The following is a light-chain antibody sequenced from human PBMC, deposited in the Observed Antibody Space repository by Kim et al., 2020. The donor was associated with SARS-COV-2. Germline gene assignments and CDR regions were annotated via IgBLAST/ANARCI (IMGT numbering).Light chain of an antibody. J-gene: IGKJ2*01. V-gene: IGKV1-5*03. Sequence: EINVTQTPSTLPASVGDRVSMTCRASQNINNWVAWYQQKPGKAPRLLIYEASILESGVPARFSGSGSGTEFTLTISGLQPDDFATYYCQQFNTYYTFGQGTKLEI. CDR2: EAS. CDR1: QNINNW. CDR3: QQFNTYYT.